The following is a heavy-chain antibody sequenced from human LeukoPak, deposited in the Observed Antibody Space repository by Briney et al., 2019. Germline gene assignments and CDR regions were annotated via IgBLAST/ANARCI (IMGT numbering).Heavy chain of an antibody. Sequence: GGSLRLSCAASGITFSNYDMNWVRLAPGKGLEWVSNISSSGSTIYYAYSVKGRFTISRYTAKNSLYLQMNSLKAEDTDYYSCARNFGGGDSSGPYSWGQGTQVTVSS. CDR2: ISSSGSTI. V-gene: IGHV3-48*03. CDR1: GITFSNYD. CDR3: ARNFGGGDSSGPYS. D-gene: IGHD3-22*01. J-gene: IGHJ4*02.